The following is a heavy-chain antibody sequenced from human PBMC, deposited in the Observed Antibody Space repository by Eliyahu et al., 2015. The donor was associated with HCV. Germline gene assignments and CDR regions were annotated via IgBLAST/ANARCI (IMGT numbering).Heavy chain of an antibody. V-gene: IGHV3-33*01. CDR3: AREGFQKCFDY. CDR1: GFTFSNYG. CDR2: IWYDGSEK. J-gene: IGHJ4*02. Sequence: QVQLVESGGGVVQPGRSLRLSCAASGFTFSNYGMHWVRQAPGKGLEWVAVIWYDGSEKYYADSVKGRFTISRDDSKNTLYLQMNSLIAEDTAIYFCAREGFQKCFDYWGQGTLATVSS.